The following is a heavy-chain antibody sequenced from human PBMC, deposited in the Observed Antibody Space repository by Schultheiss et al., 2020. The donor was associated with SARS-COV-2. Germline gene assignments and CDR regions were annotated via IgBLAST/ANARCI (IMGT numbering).Heavy chain of an antibody. CDR2: MNPNSGNT. CDR1: GYTLTELS. CDR3: ATGSSTSFHYMDV. Sequence: ASVKVSCKVSGYTLTELSMHWVRQATGQGLEWMGWMNPNSGNTGYAQKFQGRVTMTEDTSTDTAYMELSSLRSEDTAVYYCATGSSTSFHYMDVWGKGTTVTVSS. V-gene: IGHV1-24*01. J-gene: IGHJ6*03. D-gene: IGHD2-2*01.